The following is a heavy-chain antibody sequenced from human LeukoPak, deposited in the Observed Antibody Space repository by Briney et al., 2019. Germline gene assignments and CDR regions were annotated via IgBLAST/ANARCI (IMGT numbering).Heavy chain of an antibody. J-gene: IGHJ3*02. CDR3: ARADGSGSYYKEDAFDI. V-gene: IGHV1-18*01. CDR2: IATYNGKT. CDR1: GYTFDIYG. D-gene: IGHD3-10*01. Sequence: ASVKVSCKASGYTFDIYGITWVRQAPGQGLEWMGWIATYNGKTDYAQNLQGRVTMTTDLSTSTAYMELRSLRSDDTAVYYCARADGSGSYYKEDAFDIWGQGTMVTVSS.